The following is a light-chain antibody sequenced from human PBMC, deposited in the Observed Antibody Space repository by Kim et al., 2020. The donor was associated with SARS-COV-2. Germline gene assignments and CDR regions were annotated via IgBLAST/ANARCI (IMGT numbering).Light chain of an antibody. V-gene: IGKV3-11*01. J-gene: IGKJ4*01. CDR3: QQRSNWSLT. CDR1: QSVSSY. Sequence: LPPGERATLSCRASQSVSSYVAWYQQKPGQAPRLLIYDASNRATGIPARFSGSGSGTDFTLTISSLEPEDFAVYYCQQRSNWSLTFGGGTKVDIK. CDR2: DAS.